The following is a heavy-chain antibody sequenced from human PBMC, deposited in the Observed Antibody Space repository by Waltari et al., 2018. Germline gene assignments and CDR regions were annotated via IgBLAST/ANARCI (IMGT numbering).Heavy chain of an antibody. V-gene: IGHV4-34*01. CDR1: GGSFSGYY. CDR3: ARGSTVTTIFDY. CDR2: INHSGST. Sequence: QVQLQQWGAGLLKPSETLSLTCAVYGGSFSGYYWSWIRQPPGKGLEWIGEINHSGSTNYNPSLKSRVTISVDTSKNQFSLKLSSVTAADTAVYYCARGSTVTTIFDYWGQGTLVTVSS. D-gene: IGHD4-17*01. J-gene: IGHJ4*02.